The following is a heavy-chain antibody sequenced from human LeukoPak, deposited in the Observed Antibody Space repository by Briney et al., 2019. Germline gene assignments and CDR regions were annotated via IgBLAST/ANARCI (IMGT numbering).Heavy chain of an antibody. D-gene: IGHD3-22*01. CDR1: GYTFTGYY. Sequence: ASVKVSCKASGYTFTGYYMHWVRQPPGQGLEWMGWINPNSGGTNYAQKFQGRVTMTRDTSISTAYMELSRLRSDDTAVYYCARDLYYDSSGYSDYGMDVWGQGTTVTVSS. J-gene: IGHJ6*02. CDR2: INPNSGGT. V-gene: IGHV1-2*02. CDR3: ARDLYYDSSGYSDYGMDV.